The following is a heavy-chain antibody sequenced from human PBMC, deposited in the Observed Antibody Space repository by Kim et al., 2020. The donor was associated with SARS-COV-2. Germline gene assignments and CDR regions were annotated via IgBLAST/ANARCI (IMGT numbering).Heavy chain of an antibody. CDR2: TYYRSKWYN. Sequence: SQTLSLTCAISGDSVSSNSAAWTWIRQSPSRGLEWLGRTYYRSKWYNDYAVSVKSRITINPDTSKNQFSLQLNSVTPEDTAVYYCARARPVKRWFGEWCAWAYWGQGTLVTVSS. CDR1: GDSVSSNSAA. D-gene: IGHD3-10*01. V-gene: IGHV6-1*01. CDR3: ARARPVKRWFGEWCAWAY. J-gene: IGHJ4*02.